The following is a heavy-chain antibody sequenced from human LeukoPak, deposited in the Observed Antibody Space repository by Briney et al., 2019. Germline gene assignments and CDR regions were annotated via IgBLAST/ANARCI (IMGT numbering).Heavy chain of an antibody. V-gene: IGHV4-34*01. D-gene: IGHD4-4*01. Sequence: EIKHSGSTNYNPSLKRRVTISVDTSKNQFALKLSSLTAADTAVYYCARGQGNYVYYYYGMDVWGQGTTVTVSS. CDR3: ARGQGNYVYYYYGMDV. J-gene: IGHJ6*02. CDR2: IKHSGST.